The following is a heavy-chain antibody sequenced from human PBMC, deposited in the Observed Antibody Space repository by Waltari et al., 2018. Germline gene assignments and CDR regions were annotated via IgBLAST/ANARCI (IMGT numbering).Heavy chain of an antibody. V-gene: IGHV4-30-2*01. D-gene: IGHD2-2*01. CDR3: ARDGSYQGAFDI. Sequence: QLQLQESGSGLVKPSQTLSLTCAVSGGSISSGGYSWRWLRQPPGKGLEWIGYIYHSGSTYYNPSLKSRVTISVDRSKNQFSLKLSSVTAADTAVYYCARDGSYQGAFDIWGQGTMVTVSS. CDR1: GGSISSGGYS. CDR2: IYHSGST. J-gene: IGHJ3*02.